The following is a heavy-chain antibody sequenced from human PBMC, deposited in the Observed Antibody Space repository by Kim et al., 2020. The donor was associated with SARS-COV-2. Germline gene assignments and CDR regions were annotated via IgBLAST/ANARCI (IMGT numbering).Heavy chain of an antibody. CDR2: ISYDGSNK. J-gene: IGHJ6*02. CDR3: ARENDYRLYYYYYYGMDV. V-gene: IGHV3-30-3*01. D-gene: IGHD4-4*01. Sequence: GGSLRLSCAASGFTFSSYAMHWVRQAPGKGLEWVAVISYDGSNKYYADSVKGRFTISRDNSKNTLYLQMNSLRAEDTAVYYCARENDYRLYYYYYYGMDVWGQGTTVTVSS. CDR1: GFTFSSYA.